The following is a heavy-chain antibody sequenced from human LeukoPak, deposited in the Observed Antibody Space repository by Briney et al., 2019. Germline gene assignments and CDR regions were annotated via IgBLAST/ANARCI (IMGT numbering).Heavy chain of an antibody. J-gene: IGHJ4*02. CDR1: GYTFTSYG. CDR2: ISAYNGNT. D-gene: IGHD5-24*01. Sequence: AASVKVSCKASGYTFTSYGISWVRQAPGQGLEWMGWISAYNGNTNYAQKLQGRVTMTTDTSTSTAYMELRSLRSDDTAVYYCAGLEMATIAEDYFDYWGQGTLVTVSS. V-gene: IGHV1-18*01. CDR3: AGLEMATIAEDYFDY.